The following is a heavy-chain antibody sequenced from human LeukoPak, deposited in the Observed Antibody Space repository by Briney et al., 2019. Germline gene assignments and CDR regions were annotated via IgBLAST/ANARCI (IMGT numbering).Heavy chain of an antibody. D-gene: IGHD6-13*01. V-gene: IGHV1-18*01. CDR3: ARDEQVAAAEIDY. CDR1: GYTFTSYG. Sequence: GASVKVSCKASGYTFTSYGISWVRQAPGQGLEWMGWISAYNGNTNYAQKLQGRATMTTDTSTSTAYMELRRLRSDDPAMYYCARDEQVAAAEIDYWGQGTLVTVSP. CDR2: ISAYNGNT. J-gene: IGHJ4*02.